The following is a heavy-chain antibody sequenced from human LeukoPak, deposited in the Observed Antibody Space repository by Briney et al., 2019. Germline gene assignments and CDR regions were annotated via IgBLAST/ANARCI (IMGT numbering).Heavy chain of an antibody. CDR1: GFTFSSYA. D-gene: IGHD1-26*01. J-gene: IGHJ4*02. Sequence: PGGSLRLSCAASGFTFSSYAMSWVRQAPGKGLEWVSAISGSGGSTYYADSVKGRFTISRDNSKNTLYLQMNSLRAEDTAVYYCTNETRGRWLHLFDYWGQGTLVTFSS. V-gene: IGHV3-23*01. CDR2: ISGSGGST. CDR3: TNETRGRWLHLFDY.